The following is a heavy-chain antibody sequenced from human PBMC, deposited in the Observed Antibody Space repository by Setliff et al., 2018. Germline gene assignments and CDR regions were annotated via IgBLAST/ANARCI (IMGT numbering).Heavy chain of an antibody. J-gene: IGHJ6*02. D-gene: IGHD4-17*01. V-gene: IGHV4-59*08. CDR3: ARARAYGDGYYYYGMDV. Sequence: PSETLSLTCTVSGGSISSHYWSWIRQPPGKGLEWIGSIYYSGSTNYNPSLKSRVTISVDTSKNQFSLKLSSVTAADTAVYYCARARAYGDGYYYYGMDVWGQGTTVTVSS. CDR1: GGSISSHY. CDR2: IYYSGST.